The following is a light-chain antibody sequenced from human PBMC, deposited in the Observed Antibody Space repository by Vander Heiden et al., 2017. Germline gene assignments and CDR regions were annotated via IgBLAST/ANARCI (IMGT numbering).Light chain of an antibody. CDR1: SSNIGARYD. J-gene: IGLJ1*01. Sequence: QSVLTQPPSVSGAPGQRVTLSCTGSSSNIGARYDVHWYQQLPGTVPKLLIYENNNRPSGVPDRFSGSKSGTSASLAITGLQAEDEADYYCQSYDSSLSGYVFGTGTKVNVL. V-gene: IGLV1-40*01. CDR2: ENN. CDR3: QSYDSSLSGYV.